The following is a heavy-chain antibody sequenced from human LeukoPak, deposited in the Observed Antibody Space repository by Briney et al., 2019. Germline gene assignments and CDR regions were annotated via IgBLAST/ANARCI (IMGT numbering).Heavy chain of an antibody. J-gene: IGHJ4*02. CDR3: ARGLYSGYAYTSLYFDY. V-gene: IGHV1-2*02. CDR2: LNSNCGGK. D-gene: IGHD5-12*01. Sequence: ASVEVLCKASGYPFSGYYMHWTRQAPGQGLEWVGWLNSNCGGKNYAQKFQGRVTMTRDTSISTAHMELSRLRSDDTAVYYCARGLYSGYAYTSLYFDYWGQGTLVTVSS. CDR1: GYPFSGYY.